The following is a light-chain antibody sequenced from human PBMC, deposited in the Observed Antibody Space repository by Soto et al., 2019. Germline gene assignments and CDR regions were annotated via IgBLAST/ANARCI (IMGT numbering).Light chain of an antibody. CDR2: KVS. Sequence: DVVLTQSPLSLPVTLGQPASISCRSSQSLVYSDGNTYLSWIQQRPSQSPRRLIYKVSNRDSGVPDRLSGSGSGTDVTLRISGVEGEDVGVYFCMQVSHWPTTCGEETRLDIK. CDR1: QSLVYSDGNTY. V-gene: IGKV2-30*01. J-gene: IGKJ5*01. CDR3: MQVSHWPTT.